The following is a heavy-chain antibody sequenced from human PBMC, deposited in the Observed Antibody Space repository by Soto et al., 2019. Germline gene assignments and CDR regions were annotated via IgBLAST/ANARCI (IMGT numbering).Heavy chain of an antibody. D-gene: IGHD3-10*01. J-gene: IGHJ4*02. V-gene: IGHV4-39*01. CDR3: VKQGYYGSGTYYIPDY. CDR1: GGSISTRDSY. Sequence: TSETLSLTCVVSGGSISTRDSYWGWVRQAPGKGLEFIGSSYYTRSTYYNPSLESRVTVSVDTSENHFSLKLTSVTAADTAVYYCVKQGYYGSGTYYIPDYWGPGILVTVS. CDR2: SYYTRST.